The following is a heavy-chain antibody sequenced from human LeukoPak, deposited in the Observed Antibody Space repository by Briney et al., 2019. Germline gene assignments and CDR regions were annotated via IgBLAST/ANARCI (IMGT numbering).Heavy chain of an antibody. J-gene: IGHJ3*02. Sequence: GGSLRLSCAASGFTFDDYAMHWVRQAPGKGLEWVSGISWNSGSIGYADSVKGRFTISRDNAKNSLYLQMNSLRAEDTAVYYCARDGYNWIKDAFDIWGQGTMVTVSS. CDR1: GFTFDDYA. V-gene: IGHV3-9*01. CDR3: ARDGYNWIKDAFDI. D-gene: IGHD1/OR15-1a*01. CDR2: ISWNSGSI.